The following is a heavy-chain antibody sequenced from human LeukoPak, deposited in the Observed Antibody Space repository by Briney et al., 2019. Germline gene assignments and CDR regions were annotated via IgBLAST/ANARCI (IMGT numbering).Heavy chain of an antibody. CDR1: GGSFSGYY. Sequence: SETLSLTCAVYGGSFSGYYWSWIRQPPGKGLEWIGEINHSGSTNHNPSLKSRVTISVDTSKNQFSLKLSSVTAADTAVYYCARAAVPAARWFDPWGQGTLVTVSS. CDR2: INHSGST. J-gene: IGHJ5*02. D-gene: IGHD2-2*01. V-gene: IGHV4-34*01. CDR3: ARAAVPAARWFDP.